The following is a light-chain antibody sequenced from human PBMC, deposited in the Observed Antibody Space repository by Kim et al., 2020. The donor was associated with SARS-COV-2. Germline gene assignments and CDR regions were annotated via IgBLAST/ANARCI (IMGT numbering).Light chain of an antibody. CDR1: NIGSKN. J-gene: IGLJ3*02. Sequence: SYELTQPLSVSVALGQTARITCGGNNIGSKNVHWYQQKPGQVPVLVIYRASNRPSGIPERFSGSNSGNTATLTISRAQAGAEADYYCQVWDSSINWVFGG. V-gene: IGLV3-9*01. CDR2: RAS. CDR3: QVWDSSINWV.